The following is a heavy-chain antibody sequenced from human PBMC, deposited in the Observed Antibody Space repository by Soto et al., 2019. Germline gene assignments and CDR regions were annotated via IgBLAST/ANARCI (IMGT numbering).Heavy chain of an antibody. CDR1: GGTFSSYA. D-gene: IGHD3-9*01. CDR3: ARRTFGTGHDY. J-gene: IGHJ4*02. V-gene: IGHV1-69*13. CDR2: IIPIFGTV. Sequence: VKVSCKASGGTFSSYAISWLRQAPGQGLEWMGGIIPIFGTVNYAQKFQGRVTITADESTSTAYMELSSLRSEDTAVYYCARRTFGTGHDYWGQGTLVTVSS.